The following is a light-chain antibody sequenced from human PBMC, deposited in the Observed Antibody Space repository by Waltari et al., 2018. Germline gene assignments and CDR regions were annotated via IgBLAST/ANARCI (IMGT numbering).Light chain of an antibody. V-gene: IGLV1-40*01. CDR2: GNS. J-gene: IGLJ2*01. CDR1: SSHIGAGYD. Sequence: QSVLTQPPSVSGAPGHRVTISCTGSSSHIGAGYDVHWYQQLPGTAPKLLIYGNSNRPSGVPDRFSGFKSGTSASLAITGLQAEDEADYYCQSYDSSLRGVFGGGTKLTVL. CDR3: QSYDSSLRGV.